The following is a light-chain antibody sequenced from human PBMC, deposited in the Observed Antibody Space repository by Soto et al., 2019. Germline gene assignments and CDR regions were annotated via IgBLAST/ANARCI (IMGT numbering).Light chain of an antibody. Sequence: EIVLTQSPGTLSLSPGERATLSCRASQSVSSSYLAWYQQKPGQAPRLLIYGASSRATGIPDWFSGSGSGKDITLIISRLEPEGVSVYYCQQYGSSPTFGGGTKKEFK. CDR3: QQYGSSPT. CDR2: GAS. V-gene: IGKV3-20*01. J-gene: IGKJ4*01. CDR1: QSVSSSY.